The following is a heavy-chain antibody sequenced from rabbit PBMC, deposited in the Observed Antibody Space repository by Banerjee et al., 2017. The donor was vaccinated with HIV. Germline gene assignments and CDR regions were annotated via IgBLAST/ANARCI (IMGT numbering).Heavy chain of an antibody. CDR3: ARDLAGVIGWNFDL. V-gene: IGHV1S40*01. D-gene: IGHD4-1*01. CDR1: GADFSSGYW. CDR2: IDGGSSENT. Sequence: QSLEESGGDLVKPGASLTLTCTASGADFSSGYWICWVRQAPGKGLEWIGCIDGGSSENTHYANWAKGRFTISKTSSTTVTLRTTSLTAADTATYFCARDLAGVIGWNFDLWGPGTLVTVS. J-gene: IGHJ4*01.